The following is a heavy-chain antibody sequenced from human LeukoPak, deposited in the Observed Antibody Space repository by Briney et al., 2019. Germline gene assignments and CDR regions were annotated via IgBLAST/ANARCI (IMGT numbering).Heavy chain of an antibody. CDR3: ARAGLGYCSSTSCYYFDY. Sequence: PSQTLSLTCTVSGGSITSGSYYWSWIRQAGGKGLEWIWRIYTSGGINYNPSLTSRVTISVDTSKNQFSLKLSSVTAADTAVYYCARAGLGYCSSTSCYYFDYWGQGTLVTVSS. J-gene: IGHJ4*02. CDR1: GGSITSGSYY. D-gene: IGHD2-2*01. V-gene: IGHV4-61*02. CDR2: IYTSGGI.